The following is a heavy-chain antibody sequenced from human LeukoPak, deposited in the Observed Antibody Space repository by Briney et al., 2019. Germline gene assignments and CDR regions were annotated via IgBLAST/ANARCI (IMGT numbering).Heavy chain of an antibody. CDR3: VRLRRGIAVDY. Sequence: SETLSLTCAVSGGSISSGSYYWSWIRQPAGKGLEWIGRIYTSGSTNYNPSLKSRVTISVDTSKNQFSLKLSSVTAADTAVYYCVRLRRGIAVDYWGQGTLVTVSS. D-gene: IGHD6-19*01. CDR2: IYTSGST. CDR1: GGSISSGSYY. V-gene: IGHV4-61*02. J-gene: IGHJ4*02.